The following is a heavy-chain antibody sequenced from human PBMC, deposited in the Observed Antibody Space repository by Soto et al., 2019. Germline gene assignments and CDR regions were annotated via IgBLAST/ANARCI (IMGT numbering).Heavy chain of an antibody. D-gene: IGHD5-12*01. J-gene: IGHJ6*03. CDR1: GESVSSNSAA. V-gene: IGHV6-1*01. Sequence: SQTLSLTCAISGESVSSNSAAWNWIRQSPSRGLEWLGRTYYRSKWYNDYAVSVKSRITINPDTSKNQFSLQLNSVTPEDTAVYYCAREMATNYYYYYYMDVWGKGTTVTVSS. CDR2: TYYRSKWYN. CDR3: AREMATNYYYYYYMDV.